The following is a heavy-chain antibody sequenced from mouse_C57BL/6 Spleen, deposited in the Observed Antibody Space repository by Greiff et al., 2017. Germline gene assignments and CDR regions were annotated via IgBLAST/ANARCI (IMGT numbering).Heavy chain of an antibody. CDR1: GYTFTSYW. D-gene: IGHD1-1*01. CDR3: ERGGHYYGSSYNAKDY. J-gene: IGHJ4*01. Sequence: QVQLQQPGAELVRPGSSVKLSCKASGYTFTSYWMHWVKQRPIQGLEWIGNIDPSDSETHYNQKFKDKATLTVDKSSSTAYMQLSSLTSEDSAVYDCERGGHYYGSSYNAKDYWGQGTSVNVSS. CDR2: IDPSDSET. V-gene: IGHV1-52*01.